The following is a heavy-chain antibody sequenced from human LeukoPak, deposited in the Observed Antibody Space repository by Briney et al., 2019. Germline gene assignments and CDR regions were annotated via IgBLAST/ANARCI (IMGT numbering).Heavy chain of an antibody. V-gene: IGHV1-8*02. J-gene: IGHJ4*02. CDR2: MNPNSGNT. D-gene: IGHD2-21*01. CDR3: ARAPYGGGDY. CDR1: GYTFTSYY. Sequence: GASVKVSCKASGYTFTSYYMHWVRQAPGQGLEWMGWMNPNSGNTGYAQKFQGRVTMTRNTSISTAYMELSSLRSEDTAVYYCARAPYGGGDYWGQGTLVTVSS.